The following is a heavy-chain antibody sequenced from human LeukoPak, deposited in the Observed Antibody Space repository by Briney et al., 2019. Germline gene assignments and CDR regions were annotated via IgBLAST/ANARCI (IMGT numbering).Heavy chain of an antibody. V-gene: IGHV3-7*01. CDR2: INQDGSEK. J-gene: IGHJ4*02. D-gene: IGHD4-17*01. Sequence: PGGSLRLSCAASGFTFSNYWMSWVRQAPGKGLEWVANINQDGSEKYYVDSVKGRFTISRDNAKNSLSLQMNSLTAEDTAMYYCARDSYGDYGYWGQGTLVTVSS. CDR3: ARDSYGDYGY. CDR1: GFTFSNYW.